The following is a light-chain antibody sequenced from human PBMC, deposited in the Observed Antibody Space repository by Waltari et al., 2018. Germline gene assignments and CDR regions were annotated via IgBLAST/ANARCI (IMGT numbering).Light chain of an antibody. CDR1: QSVSSK. Sequence: MTQSPATLSVSPGERATLSCRASQSVSSKLAWYQQKPGQAPRLLIYGASPRATAIPARFSGSGSGTEFTLTISSLQSEDFAVYYCQQYSNWPYTFGQGTKLEIK. CDR3: QQYSNWPYT. CDR2: GAS. J-gene: IGKJ2*01. V-gene: IGKV3-15*01.